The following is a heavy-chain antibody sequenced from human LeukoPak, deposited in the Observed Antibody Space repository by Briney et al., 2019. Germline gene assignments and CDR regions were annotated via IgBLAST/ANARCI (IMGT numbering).Heavy chain of an antibody. CDR3: ARAGYSYGPSLETPADY. D-gene: IGHD5-18*01. CDR1: GYTFTSYY. V-gene: IGHV1-46*01. J-gene: IGHJ4*02. CDR2: INPSGGST. Sequence: ASVKVSCKASGYTFTSYYMHWVRQAPGQGLEWMGIINPSGGSTSYAQKFQGRVTMTRDMSTGTVYMELSSLRSEDTAVYYCARAGYSYGPSLETPADYWGQGTLVTVSS.